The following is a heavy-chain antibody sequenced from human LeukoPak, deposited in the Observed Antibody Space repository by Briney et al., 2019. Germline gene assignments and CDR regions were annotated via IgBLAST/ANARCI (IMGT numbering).Heavy chain of an antibody. J-gene: IGHJ4*02. CDR2: VSTSGDST. D-gene: IGHD6-19*01. CDR3: VKNGWLDY. CDR1: GFTFSSQN. V-gene: IGHV3-21*06. Sequence: GGSLRLSCAASGFTFSSQNMNWARQAPGKGLEWVAYVSTSGDSTKYADSVEGRFTISRDNAENSLYLLMNSLRVEDTAVYYCVKNGWLDYWGQGILVTVSS.